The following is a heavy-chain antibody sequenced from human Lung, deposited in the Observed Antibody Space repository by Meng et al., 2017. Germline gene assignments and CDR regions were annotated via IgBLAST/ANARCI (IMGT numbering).Heavy chain of an antibody. CDR1: GYRFTAYY. CDR2: INPNSGAT. Sequence: ASVKVSCKASGYRFTAYYIQWVRQAPGQGLEWMGWINPNSGATKYAQKFQGRVTMTRDTSITTAYMELNGLKSEDTAVYYCARELAVDGGNAVDYYYYGMDVWGQGTMVTVSS. J-gene: IGHJ6*02. D-gene: IGHD4-23*01. V-gene: IGHV1-2*02. CDR3: ARELAVDGGNAVDYYYYGMDV.